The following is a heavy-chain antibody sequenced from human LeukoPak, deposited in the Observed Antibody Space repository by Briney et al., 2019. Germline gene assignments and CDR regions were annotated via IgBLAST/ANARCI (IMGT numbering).Heavy chain of an antibody. Sequence: QTGGSLRLSCAASGFTFSTYWMHWVRQAPGKGLVWVSRIYIDGSLIGYADSVKGRFTISRDNAKNSLCLQMNSLRAEDTAVYYCARASGSSGYLRSSDYWGQGTLVTVSS. V-gene: IGHV3-74*01. CDR3: ARASGSSGYLRSSDY. J-gene: IGHJ4*02. CDR2: IYIDGSLI. D-gene: IGHD3-22*01. CDR1: GFTFSTYW.